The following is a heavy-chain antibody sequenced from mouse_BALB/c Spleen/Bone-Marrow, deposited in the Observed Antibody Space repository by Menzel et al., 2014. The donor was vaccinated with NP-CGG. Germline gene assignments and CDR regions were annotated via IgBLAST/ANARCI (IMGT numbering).Heavy chain of an antibody. V-gene: IGHV5-6*01. CDR1: GFTLSSYG. CDR3: ARQEEGFDY. Sequence: EVQLVESGGDLVKPGGSLKLSCAASGFTLSSYGMSWVRQTPDKRLEWVATISSGGSYTYYPDSVKGRFTISRDNAKNTLYLQMSSLKSEDTAMYYCARQEEGFDYWGQGTTLTVSS. J-gene: IGHJ2*01. CDR2: ISSGGSYT.